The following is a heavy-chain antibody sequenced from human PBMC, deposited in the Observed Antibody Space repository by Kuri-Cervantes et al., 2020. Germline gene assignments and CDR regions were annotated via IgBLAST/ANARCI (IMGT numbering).Heavy chain of an antibody. CDR3: ARIRGLQRYFDY. D-gene: IGHD5-24*01. J-gene: IGHJ4*02. CDR2: IDWDDDK. V-gene: IGHV2-70*01. CDR1: GFSLTTRGMC. Sequence: SGPTLVKPTQTLTLTCTFSGFSLTTRGMCVSWIRQPPGKALEWLALIDWDDDKYYSSSMTTRLSISKDTSKNQVVLTMTNMDPVDTATYYCARIRGLQRYFDYWGQGTLVTDSS.